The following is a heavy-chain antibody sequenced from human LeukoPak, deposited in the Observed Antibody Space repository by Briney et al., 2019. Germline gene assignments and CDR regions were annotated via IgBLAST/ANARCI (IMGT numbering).Heavy chain of an antibody. CDR3: YMDV. CDR1: GGSISQYY. CDR2: IHASGTT. Sequence: PSATLSLTCAVSGGSISQYYWSWLGQAPGKGLEWIGYIHASGTTTYNPSLKSRVTMSVDTSNNRFSLTLTTVTEADTAVYFYYMDVWGKGTTVTVSS. V-gene: IGHV4-4*08. J-gene: IGHJ6*03.